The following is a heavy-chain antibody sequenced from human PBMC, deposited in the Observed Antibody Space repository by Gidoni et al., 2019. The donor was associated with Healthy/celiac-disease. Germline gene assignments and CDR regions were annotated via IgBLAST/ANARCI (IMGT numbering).Heavy chain of an antibody. CDR2: IYYSGST. Sequence: QVQLQESGPGLVTPSQTLSLTCTVSGGSISSGGYYWSWIRQHPGKGLEWIGYIYYSGSTYYNPSLKSRVTISVDTSKNQFALKLSSVTAADTAVYYCARDTRGDAFDIWGQGTMVTVSS. J-gene: IGHJ3*02. CDR1: GGSISSGGYY. V-gene: IGHV4-31*03. CDR3: ARDTRGDAFDI.